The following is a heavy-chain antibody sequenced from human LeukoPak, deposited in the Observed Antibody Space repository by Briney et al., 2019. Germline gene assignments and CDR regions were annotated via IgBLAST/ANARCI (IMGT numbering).Heavy chain of an antibody. J-gene: IGHJ3*02. CDR3: ARGGYGANDDAFDI. Sequence: GGSLRLSCAASEFTFSDYGMHWVRQAPGKGLEWVSYISSSTNTIYYADSVKGRFTISRDNAKNSLFLQMNSLRDEDTAVYYCARGGYGANDDAFDIWGQGTMVTVSS. CDR1: EFTFSDYG. D-gene: IGHD4-23*01. CDR2: ISSSTNTI. V-gene: IGHV3-48*02.